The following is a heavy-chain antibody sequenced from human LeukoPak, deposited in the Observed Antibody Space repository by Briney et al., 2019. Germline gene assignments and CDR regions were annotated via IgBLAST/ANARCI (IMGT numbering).Heavy chain of an antibody. CDR1: GFTFRSYA. V-gene: IGHV3-48*04. Sequence: PGGSLRLSCAASGFTFRSYAMSWVRQAPGKGLEWISYISNSESTKYYADSVKGRFTISRDNAKNSLYLQMNSLRAEDTAVYYCARGGVGFRGYYYMDVWGKGTTVTVSS. CDR2: ISNSESTK. D-gene: IGHD1-26*01. J-gene: IGHJ6*03. CDR3: ARGGVGFRGYYYMDV.